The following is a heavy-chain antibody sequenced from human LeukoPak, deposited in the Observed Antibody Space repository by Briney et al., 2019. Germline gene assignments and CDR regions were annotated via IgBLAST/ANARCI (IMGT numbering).Heavy chain of an antibody. Sequence: AGGSLRLSCAASGFTFSSYAMSWVRQAPGKGLEWVSAISGSGGSTYYADSVKGRFTISRDNSKNTLYLQMNSLRAEDTAVYYCAKQLAYDSSGYYRDYWGQGALVTVSS. CDR3: AKQLAYDSSGYYRDY. CDR2: ISGSGGST. CDR1: GFTFSSYA. D-gene: IGHD3-22*01. V-gene: IGHV3-23*01. J-gene: IGHJ4*02.